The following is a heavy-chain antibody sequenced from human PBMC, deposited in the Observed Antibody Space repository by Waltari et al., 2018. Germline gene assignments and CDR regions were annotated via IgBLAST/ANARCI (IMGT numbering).Heavy chain of an antibody. CDR2: ISAYNGNT. D-gene: IGHD2-15*01. CDR1: GYTFTSYG. Sequence: QVQLVQSGAEVKKPGASVKVSCKASGYTFTSYGISWVRPAPGQGLEWMGWISAYNGNTNYAQKLQGRVTMTTDTSTSTAYMELRSLRSDDTAVYYCARDWNRSGGSAYWGRVDYWGQGTLVTVSS. CDR3: ARDWNRSGGSAYWGRVDY. J-gene: IGHJ4*02. V-gene: IGHV1-18*01.